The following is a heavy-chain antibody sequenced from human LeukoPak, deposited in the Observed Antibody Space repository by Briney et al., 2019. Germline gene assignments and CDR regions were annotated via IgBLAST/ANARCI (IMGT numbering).Heavy chain of an antibody. CDR2: ISSGSSYI. Sequence: GGSLRLSCAASRFTFSTYSMNWVRQAPGKGLEWVSSISSGSSYIYYADSVKGRFTISRDNAKNSLYLQMNSLRAEDTAVYYCATVGYSYGGYYYYYYMDVWGKGTTVTVSS. CDR1: RFTFSTYS. J-gene: IGHJ6*03. CDR3: ATVGYSYGGYYYYYYMDV. V-gene: IGHV3-21*01. D-gene: IGHD5-18*01.